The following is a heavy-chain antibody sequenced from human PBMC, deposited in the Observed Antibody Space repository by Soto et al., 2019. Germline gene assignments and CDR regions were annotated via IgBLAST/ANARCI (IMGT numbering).Heavy chain of an antibody. CDR1: GFTFSSYA. CDR2: ISGSGGST. J-gene: IGHJ4*02. V-gene: IGHV3-23*01. D-gene: IGHD2-21*01. Sequence: LRLSCAASGFTFSSYAMSWVRQAPGKGLEWVSAISGSGGSTYYADSVKGRFTISRDNSKNTLYLQMNSLRAEDTAVYYCAKDPEPTYYYFDYWGQGTLVTVSS. CDR3: AKDPEPTYYYFDY.